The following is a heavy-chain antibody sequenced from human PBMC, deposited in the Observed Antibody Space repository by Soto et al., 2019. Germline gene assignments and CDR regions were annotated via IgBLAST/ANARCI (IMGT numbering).Heavy chain of an antibody. CDR1: GGSISSYY. Sequence: RSLTCTVSGGSISSYYWSWIRQPPGKGLEWIGYIYYSGSTNYNPSLKSRVTISVDTSKNQFSLKLSSVTAADTAVYYCARDADSSGWYWFDYWGQGTLVTVSS. CDR2: IYYSGST. J-gene: IGHJ4*02. D-gene: IGHD6-19*01. V-gene: IGHV4-59*01. CDR3: ARDADSSGWYWFDY.